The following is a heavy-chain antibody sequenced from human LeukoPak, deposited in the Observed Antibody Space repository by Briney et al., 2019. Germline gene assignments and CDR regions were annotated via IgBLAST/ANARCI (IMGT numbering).Heavy chain of an antibody. Sequence: PSETLSLTCTVSGGSISSYYWSWIRQPPGKGLEWIGYIYYSGSTNYNPSLKSRVTISVDTSKNQFSLKLSSVTAADTAVYYCARASYSSSWTYYYYYYMDVWGKGTTVTISS. J-gene: IGHJ6*03. D-gene: IGHD6-13*01. CDR3: ARASYSSSWTYYYYYYMDV. CDR1: GGSISSYY. V-gene: IGHV4-59*01. CDR2: IYYSGST.